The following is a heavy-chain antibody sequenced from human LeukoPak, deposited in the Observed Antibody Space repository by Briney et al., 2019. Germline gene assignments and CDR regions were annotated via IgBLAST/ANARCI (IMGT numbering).Heavy chain of an antibody. V-gene: IGHV1-3*01. Sequence: ASVKVSCKASGYTFTSYAMHWVRQAPGQRLEWMGWINAGNGNTKYSQKFQGRVTITRDTSASTAYMGLSSLRSEDTAVYYCARVTSAWDSSFDYWGQGTLVTVSS. CDR3: ARVTSAWDSSFDY. CDR2: INAGNGNT. J-gene: IGHJ4*02. D-gene: IGHD1-14*01. CDR1: GYTFTSYA.